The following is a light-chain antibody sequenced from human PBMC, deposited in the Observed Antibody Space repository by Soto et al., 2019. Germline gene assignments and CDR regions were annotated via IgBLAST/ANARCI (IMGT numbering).Light chain of an antibody. J-gene: IGLJ1*01. CDR2: EVT. CDR3: ASYAGGNKV. V-gene: IGLV2-11*01. Sequence: QSALTQPRSVSGSPGQSVTLSCTGTSSDVGGYNFVSWYQQHPGKAPKLMIYEVTKRPSGVPDRFSGSKSGNTASLTVSGLLPEDEADYYCASYAGGNKVFGTGTKLTVL. CDR1: SSDVGGYNF.